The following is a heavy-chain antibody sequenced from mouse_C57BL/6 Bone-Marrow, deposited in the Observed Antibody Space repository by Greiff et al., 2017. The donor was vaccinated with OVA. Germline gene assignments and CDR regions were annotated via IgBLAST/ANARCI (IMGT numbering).Heavy chain of an antibody. CDR2: INYDGSST. CDR3: ATHSSGYYAY. Sequence: EVQVVESEGGLVQPGSSMKLSCTASGFTFSDYYMAWVRQVPEKGLEWVANINYDGSSTYYLDSLKSRFIISRDNAKNILYLQMSSLKSEDTATYYCATHSSGYYAYWGQGTLVTVSA. CDR1: GFTFSDYY. V-gene: IGHV5-16*01. D-gene: IGHD3-2*02. J-gene: IGHJ3*01.